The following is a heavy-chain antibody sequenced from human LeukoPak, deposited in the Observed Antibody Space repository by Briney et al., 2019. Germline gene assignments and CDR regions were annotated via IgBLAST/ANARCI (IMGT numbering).Heavy chain of an antibody. CDR2: ISSSSYI. Sequence: PGGSLRLSCAASGFTFSSYSMNWVRQAPGKGLEWVSSISSSSYIYYADSVKGRFTISRDNAKNSLYLQMNSLRAEDTAVYYCARRAALGPFDYWGQGTLVTVSS. CDR3: ARRAALGPFDY. CDR1: GFTFSSYS. D-gene: IGHD2-15*01. J-gene: IGHJ4*02. V-gene: IGHV3-21*01.